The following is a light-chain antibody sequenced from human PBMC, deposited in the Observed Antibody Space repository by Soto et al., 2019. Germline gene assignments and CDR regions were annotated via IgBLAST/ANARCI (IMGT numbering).Light chain of an antibody. Sequence: EIMMTQSPGTLSVSPGEGATLSCTASQSVGNNLAWYQQKPGQAPGLLIYEASTRATGIPARFSGSGSGTDFTPTISSLGPEDFAVYYCQQHANWPLTFGGGTKVDIK. V-gene: IGKV3-11*01. J-gene: IGKJ4*01. CDR2: EAS. CDR1: QSVGNN. CDR3: QQHANWPLT.